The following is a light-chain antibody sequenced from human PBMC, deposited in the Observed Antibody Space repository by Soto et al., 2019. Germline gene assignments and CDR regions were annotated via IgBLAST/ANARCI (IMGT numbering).Light chain of an antibody. J-gene: IGLJ3*02. Sequence: QSVLTQPASVSGSPGQSITISCTGTSSDVGIYYVSWYQQHPGKAPKLIIYEVNYRPSGISNRFSGSKSGNTASLTISGLQAEDEADYYCSSYTASSTLWVFGGGTKLTVL. CDR3: SSYTASSTLWV. CDR2: EVN. CDR1: SSDVGIYY. V-gene: IGLV2-14*01.